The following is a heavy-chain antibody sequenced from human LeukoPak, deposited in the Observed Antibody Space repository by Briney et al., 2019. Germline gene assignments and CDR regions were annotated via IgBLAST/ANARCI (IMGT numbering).Heavy chain of an antibody. J-gene: IGHJ4*02. D-gene: IGHD3-10*01. CDR3: ARGFGLDH. Sequence: GGSLRLXCVGSEFTFSSHWMGWVRQAPGKELEWVANINQEGSEKYYVDSVKGRFTISRDNAKTSLYLQMNSLRAEDTAVYYCARGFGLDHWGQGTLDTVSA. CDR1: EFTFSSHW. CDR2: INQEGSEK. V-gene: IGHV3-7*01.